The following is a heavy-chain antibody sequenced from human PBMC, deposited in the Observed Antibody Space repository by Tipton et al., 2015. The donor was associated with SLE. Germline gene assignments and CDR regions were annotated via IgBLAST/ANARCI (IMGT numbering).Heavy chain of an antibody. J-gene: IGHJ4*02. CDR1: EFTVSDSY. CDR3: ARGGYVSFDL. Sequence: GSLRLSCAASEFTVSDSYMSWVRQAPGKGLEWVSTIYRGGETYYTDSVRGRFTITRDSSSNTLFLQMNSLGADDTALYFCARGGYVSFDLWGQGALVIVSS. CDR2: IYRGGET. V-gene: IGHV3-53*01. D-gene: IGHD5-18*01.